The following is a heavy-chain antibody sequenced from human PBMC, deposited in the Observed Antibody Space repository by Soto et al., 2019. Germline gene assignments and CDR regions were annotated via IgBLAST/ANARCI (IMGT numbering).Heavy chain of an antibody. Sequence: SETLSLTCSVSGGSIGSSVYYWGWIRQPPGKGLEWIGSIKFSRSTSYNPSLKSRVTIAIDTSKNQFSLKLSSVTAADTAVYYCAREQDPPADPYNFGYWGLGTPVTVSS. J-gene: IGHJ4*02. V-gene: IGHV4-39*02. CDR3: AREQDPPADPYNFGY. CDR2: IKFSRST. D-gene: IGHD1-1*01. CDR1: GGSIGSSVYY.